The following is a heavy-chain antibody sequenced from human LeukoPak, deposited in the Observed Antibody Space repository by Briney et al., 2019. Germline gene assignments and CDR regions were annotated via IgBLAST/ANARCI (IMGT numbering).Heavy chain of an antibody. CDR1: GGSFSGYY. J-gene: IGHJ4*02. D-gene: IGHD3-16*02. V-gene: IGHV4-34*01. CDR2: INHSGST. Sequence: SETLSLTXAVYGGSFSGYYWSWIGQPPGKGLEWIGEINHSGSTNYNPSLKSRVTISVDTSKNQFSLKLSSVTAADTAVYYCARGPYDYVWGSYRRRNFDYWGQGTLVTVSS. CDR3: ARGPYDYVWGSYRRRNFDY.